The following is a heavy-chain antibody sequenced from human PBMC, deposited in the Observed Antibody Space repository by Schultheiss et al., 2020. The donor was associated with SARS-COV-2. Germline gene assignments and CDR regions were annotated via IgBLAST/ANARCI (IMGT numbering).Heavy chain of an antibody. Sequence: GESLKISCAASGFTFSSYAMSWVRQAPGKGLEWVSSISGSGGSTYYADSVKGRFTISRDNSKNTLYLQMNSLRVEDTAVYYCAKEHSSGPFFDYWGQGTLVTVSS. V-gene: IGHV3-23*01. CDR1: GFTFSSYA. J-gene: IGHJ4*02. CDR2: ISGSGGST. D-gene: IGHD3-22*01. CDR3: AKEHSSGPFFDY.